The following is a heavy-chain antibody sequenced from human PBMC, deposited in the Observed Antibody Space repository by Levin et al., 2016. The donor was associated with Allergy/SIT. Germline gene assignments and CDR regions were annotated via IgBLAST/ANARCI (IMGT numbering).Heavy chain of an antibody. J-gene: IGHJ4*02. V-gene: IGHV4-59*13. CDR1: GGSISNYY. CDR3: ARADWNYVWNY. D-gene: IGHD1-7*01. Sequence: SETLSLTCTVSGGSISNYYWSWIRQPPGKGLEWIGYIYYSGSTNYNPSLKSRVTISVDTSKNQFSLKLSSVTAADTAVYYCARADWNYVWNYWGQGTLVTVSS. CDR2: IYYSGST.